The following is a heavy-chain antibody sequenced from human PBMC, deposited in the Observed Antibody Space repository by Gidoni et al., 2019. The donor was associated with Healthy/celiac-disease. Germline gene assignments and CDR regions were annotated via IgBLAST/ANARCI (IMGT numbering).Heavy chain of an antibody. CDR1: GFTFSSYW. CDR2: INSDGSST. CDR3: ARVGYDFWSGPLDAFDI. Sequence: EVQLVESGGGLVQPGGSLRLSCAASGFTFSSYWMHWVRQAPGKGLVWVSRINSDGSSTSYADSVKGRFTISRDNAKNTLYLQMNSLRAEDTAVYYCARVGYDFWSGPLDAFDIWGQGTMVTVSS. D-gene: IGHD3-3*01. V-gene: IGHV3-74*01. J-gene: IGHJ3*02.